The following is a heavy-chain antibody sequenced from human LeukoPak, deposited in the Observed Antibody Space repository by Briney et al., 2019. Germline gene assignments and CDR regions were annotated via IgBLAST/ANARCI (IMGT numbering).Heavy chain of an antibody. CDR1: GYSXTXYX. CDR3: ARHQRDGYND. Sequence: GYSXTXYXXXWVXQVXGKXXEGMGIIYPGDSDTRYTPSFQGQVSISADNSISTAYLQWSSLKASDTAMYYCARHQRDGYNDWGQGTLVTVSS. D-gene: IGHD5-24*01. J-gene: IGHJ4*02. CDR2: IYPGDSDT. V-gene: IGHV5-51*01.